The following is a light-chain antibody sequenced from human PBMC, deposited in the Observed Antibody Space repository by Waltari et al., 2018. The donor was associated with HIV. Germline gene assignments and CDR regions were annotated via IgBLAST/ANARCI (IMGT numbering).Light chain of an antibody. CDR2: EVK. J-gene: IGLJ1*01. Sequence: QSALTQPPSVSASPGQSVTISCTGTSSEVGTYNRVSWYLQRPGTAPRIIIYEVKNRPSGVPDRFSGSKSGNTASLTISGLQAEDEADYYCSSYRTNNTIVFGTGTKVTVL. V-gene: IGLV2-18*02. CDR1: SSEVGTYNR. CDR3: SSYRTNNTIV.